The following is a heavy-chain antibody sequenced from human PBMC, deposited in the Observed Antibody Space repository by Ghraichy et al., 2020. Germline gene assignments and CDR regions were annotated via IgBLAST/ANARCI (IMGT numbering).Heavy chain of an antibody. CDR1: GFSSSDHD. CDR3: ARSRARYVTSGRAFQY. CDR2: IGTTDDP. D-gene: IGHD2-15*01. J-gene: IGHJ1*01. Sequence: GGSLRLSCAASGFSSSDHDMGWVRQTAEKGLEWVALIGTTDDPYYADSVRGRFTISKDDAKNFLYLQMNNLRAGDTAVYYCARSRARYVTSGRAFQYWGQGTLVTVSS. V-gene: IGHV3-13*05.